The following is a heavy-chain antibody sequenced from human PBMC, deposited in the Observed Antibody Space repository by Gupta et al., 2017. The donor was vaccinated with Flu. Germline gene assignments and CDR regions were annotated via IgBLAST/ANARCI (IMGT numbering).Heavy chain of an antibody. J-gene: IGHJ6*02. D-gene: IGHD1-1*01. CDR3: ARSNFNGGSAMDV. CDR1: GYTFTGHY. V-gene: IGHV1-2*04. Sequence: QVQLVQSGAEVKKPGASVKVSCKASGYTFTGHYMHWVRQAPGQGLEWLGWIHPKSGGTNYAQKFRGWVTRTRDTSISTAYMELSRLRSDDTAIYYCARSNFNGGSAMDVWGQGTTVTGSS. CDR2: IHPKSGGT.